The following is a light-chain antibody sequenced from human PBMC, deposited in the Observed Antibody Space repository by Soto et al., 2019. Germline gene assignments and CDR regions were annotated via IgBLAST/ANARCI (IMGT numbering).Light chain of an antibody. CDR1: SSNIGSNP. CDR3: AAWDNSLNVL. Sequence: QSVLTQPPSASGTPGQRVTISCSGSSSNIGSNPVNWYQQLPGTAPKLLIYSNNQRPSGVPDRFSGSRSGTSASLAISGLQSDDEADYYCAAWDNSLNVLFGGGTKVTVL. V-gene: IGLV1-44*01. J-gene: IGLJ3*02. CDR2: SNN.